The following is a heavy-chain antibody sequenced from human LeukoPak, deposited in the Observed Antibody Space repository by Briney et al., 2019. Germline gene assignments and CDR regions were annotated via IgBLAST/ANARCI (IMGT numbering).Heavy chain of an antibody. Sequence: PGGSLRLSCEASGVSVGTKYMNWVRQAPGKGLEWVSILYSGADTHYADSVTGRFTISRDSSKNTLFLHMNSLRADDTAIYYCARVGDHYHWYFDLWGRGTRVSVSS. CDR2: LYSGADT. J-gene: IGHJ2*01. V-gene: IGHV3-53*01. D-gene: IGHD3-10*01. CDR1: GVSVGTKY. CDR3: ARVGDHYHWYFDL.